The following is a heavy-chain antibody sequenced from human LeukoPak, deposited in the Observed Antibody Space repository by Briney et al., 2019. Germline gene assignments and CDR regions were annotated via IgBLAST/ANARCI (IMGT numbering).Heavy chain of an antibody. V-gene: IGHV4-30-2*01. CDR3: ARTSIAARRANAFDI. Sequence: SVTLSLTCAVSGGSISCGGYSWSWIRQPPGKGLEWIGYIYHSGSTYYNPSLKSRVTISVDRSKNQFSLKLSSMTAADTAVYYCARTSIAARRANAFDIWGQGTMVTVSS. CDR2: IYHSGST. CDR1: GGSISCGGYS. D-gene: IGHD6-6*01. J-gene: IGHJ3*02.